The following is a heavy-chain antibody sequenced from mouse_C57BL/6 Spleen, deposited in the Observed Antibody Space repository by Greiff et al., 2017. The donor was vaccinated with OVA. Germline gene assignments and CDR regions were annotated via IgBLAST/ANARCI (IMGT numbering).Heavy chain of an antibody. Sequence: EVKVVESEGGLVQPGSSMKLSCTASGFTFSDYYMAWVRQVPEKGLEWVANINYDGSSTYYLDSLKSRFIISRDNAKNILYLQMSSLKSEDTATYYCARVYYSNHWYFDVWGTGTTVTVSS. CDR1: GFTFSDYY. CDR2: INYDGSST. CDR3: ARVYYSNHWYFDV. D-gene: IGHD2-5*01. J-gene: IGHJ1*03. V-gene: IGHV5-16*01.